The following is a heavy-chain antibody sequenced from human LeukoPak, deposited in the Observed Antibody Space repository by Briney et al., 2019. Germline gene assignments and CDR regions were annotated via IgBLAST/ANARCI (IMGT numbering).Heavy chain of an antibody. CDR2: ISAYNGNT. Sequence: ASVKVSCKASGYTFTSYGISGVRQAPGQGLEGMGWISAYNGNTNYAQKLQGRVTMTTDTSKSTAYKELRSLRSEATAVYYCARQGSGSYLGYYYYYMDVWGKGTKVTVSS. CDR3: ARQGSGSYLGYYYYYMDV. D-gene: IGHD3-10*01. J-gene: IGHJ6*03. CDR1: GYTFTSYG. V-gene: IGHV1-18*01.